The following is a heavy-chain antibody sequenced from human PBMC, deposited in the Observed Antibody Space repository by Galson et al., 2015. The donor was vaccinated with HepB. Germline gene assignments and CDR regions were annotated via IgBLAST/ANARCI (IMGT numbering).Heavy chain of an antibody. V-gene: IGHV3-48*02. Sequence: SLRLSCAASGFTFSSYSMNWVRQAPGKGLEWVSYISSSSSTIYYADSVKGRFTISRDNAKNSLYLQMNSLRDEDTAVYYCARGPRIQLWPKGRRPNLDFDYWGQGTLVTVSS. J-gene: IGHJ4*02. CDR1: GFTFSSYS. CDR3: ARGPRIQLWPKGRRPNLDFDY. CDR2: ISSSSSTI. D-gene: IGHD5-18*01.